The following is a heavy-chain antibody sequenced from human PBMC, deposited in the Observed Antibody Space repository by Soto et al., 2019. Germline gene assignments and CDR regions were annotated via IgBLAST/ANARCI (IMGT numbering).Heavy chain of an antibody. V-gene: IGHV4-34*01. CDR3: ARGTGAFWSGYPRFDY. D-gene: IGHD3-3*01. CDR1: GGSFSGYY. CDR2: INHSGST. Sequence: SETLSLTCAVYGGSFSGYYWSWIRQPPGKGLEWIGEINHSGSTNYNPSLKSRVTISVDTSKNQFSLKLSSVTAADTAVYYCARGTGAFWSGYPRFDYWGQGTLVTVSS. J-gene: IGHJ4*02.